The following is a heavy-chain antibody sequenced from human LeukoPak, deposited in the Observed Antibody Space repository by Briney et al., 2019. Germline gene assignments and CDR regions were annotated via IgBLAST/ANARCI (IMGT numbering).Heavy chain of an antibody. D-gene: IGHD2-2*01. CDR1: GFTFSSYE. Sequence: GGSLRLSCAASGFTFSSYEMNWVRQAPGKGLEWVSYISCSGSTIYYADSVKGRFTISRDNAKNSLYLQMNSLRAEDTAVYYSATCCSSTSCYGWQNAFDIWGQGTMVTVSS. CDR3: ATCCSSTSCYGWQNAFDI. J-gene: IGHJ3*02. CDR2: ISCSGSTI. V-gene: IGHV3-48*03.